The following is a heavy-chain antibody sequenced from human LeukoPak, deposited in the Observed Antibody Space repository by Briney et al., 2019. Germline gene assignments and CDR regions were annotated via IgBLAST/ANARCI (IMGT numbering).Heavy chain of an antibody. V-gene: IGHV3-21*01. J-gene: IGHJ4*02. D-gene: IGHD3-10*01. Sequence: PGGSLRLSSAACGFTFSSYSMNWVRQAPGKGLEWVSSISSSSSYIYYADSVKGRFTISRDNAKNSLYLQMNSLRAEDTAVYYCARGRPMGADYWGQGTLVTVSS. CDR3: ARGRPMGADY. CDR2: ISSSSSYI. CDR1: GFTFSSYS.